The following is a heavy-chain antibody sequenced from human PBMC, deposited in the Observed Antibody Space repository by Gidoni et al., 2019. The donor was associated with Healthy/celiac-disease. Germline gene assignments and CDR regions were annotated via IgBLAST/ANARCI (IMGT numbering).Heavy chain of an antibody. J-gene: IGHJ4*02. D-gene: IGHD3-16*01. Sequence: QVQLVQSGAEVKKPGASVKVSCKASGSTFTSYDINWVRQATGQGLEWMGWMNPNSGNTGYAQKFQGRVTMTRNTSISTAYMELSSLRSEDTAVYYCARWLRVPGGLDYWGQGTLVTVSS. V-gene: IGHV1-8*01. CDR1: GSTFTSYD. CDR2: MNPNSGNT. CDR3: ARWLRVPGGLDY.